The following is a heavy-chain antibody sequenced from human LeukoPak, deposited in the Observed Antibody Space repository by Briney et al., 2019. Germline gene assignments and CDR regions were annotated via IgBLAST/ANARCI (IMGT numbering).Heavy chain of an antibody. CDR2: ISAYNGNT. J-gene: IGHJ4*02. D-gene: IGHD3-9*01. Sequence: ASVKVSCKASGYTFTSYGISWVRQAPGQGLEWMGWISAYNGNTNYVQKLQGRVTMTTDTSTSTAYMELRSLRSDDTAVYYCARGLRYFDWLPFDYWGQGTLVTVSS. CDR1: GYTFTSYG. V-gene: IGHV1-18*01. CDR3: ARGLRYFDWLPFDY.